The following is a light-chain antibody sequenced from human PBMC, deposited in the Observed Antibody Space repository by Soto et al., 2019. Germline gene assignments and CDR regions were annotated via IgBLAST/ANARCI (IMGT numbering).Light chain of an antibody. Sequence: EIVLTQSPATLSLSPGERATLSCRASQSVSSYLAWYQQKPGQAPRLLFYDASNRATGIPARFSGSGSGTDFTLTISSLEPEDFAVYYCQQRSNWPRVTFGGGTKVDIK. J-gene: IGKJ4*01. V-gene: IGKV3-11*01. CDR2: DAS. CDR1: QSVSSY. CDR3: QQRSNWPRVT.